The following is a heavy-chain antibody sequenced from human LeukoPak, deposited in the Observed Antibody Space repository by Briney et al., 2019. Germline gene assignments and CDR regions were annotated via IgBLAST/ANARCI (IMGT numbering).Heavy chain of an antibody. CDR3: ARNQDSSWYYYYMDV. Sequence: GGSLRPSCAASGLTFNNYAMSWVRQAPGKGLQWVSTITGSGGSTYSADSVKGRLTVSRDNSKNTLYLQMNSLRADDTALYYCARNQDSSWYYYYMDVWGKGTTVTVSS. V-gene: IGHV3-23*01. CDR2: ITGSGGST. CDR1: GLTFNNYA. D-gene: IGHD6-13*01. J-gene: IGHJ6*03.